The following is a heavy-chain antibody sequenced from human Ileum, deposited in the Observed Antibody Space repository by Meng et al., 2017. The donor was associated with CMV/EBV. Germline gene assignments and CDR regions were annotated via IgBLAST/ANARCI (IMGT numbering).Heavy chain of an antibody. CDR3: AREENTVNQFEY. CDR2: INAGGST. J-gene: IGHJ4*02. D-gene: IGHD4-17*01. Sequence: QVPLQESGPGLVKPSGTLPLTCAVSGGSISTYYCTWVRQPAGKGLEWIGRINAGGSTNDNPSLKSRVTMSVDTSKNQFSLKVTSVTAADTAVYYCAREENTVNQFEYWGQGTLVTASS. V-gene: IGHV4-4*07. CDR1: GGSISTYY.